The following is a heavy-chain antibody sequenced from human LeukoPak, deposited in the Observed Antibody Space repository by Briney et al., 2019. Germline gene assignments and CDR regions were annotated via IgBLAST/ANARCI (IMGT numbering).Heavy chain of an antibody. CDR2: IIPILGTA. J-gene: IGHJ4*02. CDR3: ARDSLDKAARTGRYFDY. CDR1: GYTLTELS. D-gene: IGHD6-6*01. V-gene: IGHV1-69*16. Sequence: ASVKVSCKVSGYTLTELSMHWVRQAPGKGLEWMGGIIPILGTANYAQKFQGRVTITTDESTSTAYMELSSLRSEDTAVYYCARDSLDKAARTGRYFDYWGQGTLVTVSS.